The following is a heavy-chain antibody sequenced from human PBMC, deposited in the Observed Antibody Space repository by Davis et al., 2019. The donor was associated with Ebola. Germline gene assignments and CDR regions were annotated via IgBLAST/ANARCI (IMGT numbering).Heavy chain of an antibody. Sequence: GESLKISCAASGFTFSSYAMSWVRQAPGKGLEWVSAISGSGGSTYYADSVKGRFTISRDNSKNTLYLQMNSLRAEDTAVYYCAKDRVPSPFVVVVPSAGDYWGQGTLVTVSS. CDR2: ISGSGGST. V-gene: IGHV3-23*01. J-gene: IGHJ4*02. CDR1: GFTFSSYA. D-gene: IGHD2-15*01. CDR3: AKDRVPSPFVVVVPSAGDY.